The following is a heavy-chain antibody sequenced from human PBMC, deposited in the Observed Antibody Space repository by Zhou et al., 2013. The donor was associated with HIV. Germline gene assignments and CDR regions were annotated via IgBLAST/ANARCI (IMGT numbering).Heavy chain of an antibody. Sequence: QVQLVQSGAEVKKPGSSVKVSCKASGGSFSNFAINWVRQAPGQGLEWMGGNIPVFGTTKTAQKFQGRVSITADESTSTAYMELSSLRSEDTAVYYCARGEIVVVSAGKEWFWFDPWGQGTLVIVSS. CDR2: NIPVFGTT. J-gene: IGHJ5*02. V-gene: IGHV1-69*12. D-gene: IGHD2-2*01. CDR1: GGSFSNFA. CDR3: ARGEIVVVSAGKEWFWFDP.